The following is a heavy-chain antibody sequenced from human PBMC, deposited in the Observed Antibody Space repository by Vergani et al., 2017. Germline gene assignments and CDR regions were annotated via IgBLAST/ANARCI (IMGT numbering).Heavy chain of an antibody. D-gene: IGHD6-13*01. J-gene: IGHJ3*02. Sequence: EVQLVESGGGLVQPGGSLRLSCAASGFTVSSNYMSWVRQAPGKGLEWVSVIYSGGSTYYADAVKGRFTISRHNTKNTLYLQMNSLRAEDTAVYYCARAGQQPRDAFDIWGQGTMVTVSS. CDR3: ARAGQQPRDAFDI. V-gene: IGHV3-53*04. CDR1: GFTVSSNY. CDR2: IYSGGST.